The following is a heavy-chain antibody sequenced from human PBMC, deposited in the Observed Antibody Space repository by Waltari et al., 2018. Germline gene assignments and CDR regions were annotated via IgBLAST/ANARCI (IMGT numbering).Heavy chain of an antibody. CDR3: VRDLGGSGNSWFDA. CDR1: SYPIRSGYF. V-gene: IGHV4-38-2*02. Sequence: QVQLQDSGPGLARPSETLSLTCDASSYPIRSGYFWGWIRQPPGKGLQWIGSISHSGSTYYNPSLKSRVTLSVDTSKNQFALKVTSVTAADTATYYCVRDLGGSGNSWFDAWGQGSLVIVSS. J-gene: IGHJ5*02. CDR2: ISHSGST. D-gene: IGHD3-10*01.